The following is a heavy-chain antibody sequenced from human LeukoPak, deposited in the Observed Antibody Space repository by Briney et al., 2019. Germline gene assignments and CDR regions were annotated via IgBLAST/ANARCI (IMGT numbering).Heavy chain of an antibody. J-gene: IGHJ4*02. D-gene: IGHD6-6*01. CDR2: ISSSGSTI. V-gene: IGHV3-48*03. CDR1: GFTFSSYE. CDR3: ARVGYSSSAFEFDY. Sequence: PGGFLRLSCAASGFTFSSYEMNWVRQAPGKGLEWVSYISSSGSTIYYADSVKGRFTISRDNAKNSPYLQMNSLRAEDTAVYYCARVGYSSSAFEFDYWGQGTLVTVSS.